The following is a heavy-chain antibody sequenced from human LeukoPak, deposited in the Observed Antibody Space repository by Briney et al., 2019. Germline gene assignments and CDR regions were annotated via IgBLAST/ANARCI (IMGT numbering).Heavy chain of an antibody. CDR3: ATVKSQITIFGVVTDY. Sequence: TGGSQRLSCAASGFTFSSYGMHWVRQAPGKGLEWVALIRYDGSNKYYADSVKGRFTISRDNSKNTLYLQMNSLRAEDTAVYYCATVKSQITIFGVVTDYWGQGTLVTVSS. CDR2: IRYDGSNK. V-gene: IGHV3-30*02. CDR1: GFTFSSYG. D-gene: IGHD3-3*01. J-gene: IGHJ4*02.